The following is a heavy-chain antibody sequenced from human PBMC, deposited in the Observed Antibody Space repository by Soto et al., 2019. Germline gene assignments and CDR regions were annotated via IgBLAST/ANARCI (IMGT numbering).Heavy chain of an antibody. D-gene: IGHD3-22*01. CDR2: ISAYNGNT. V-gene: IGHV1-18*01. CDR3: ARTGLRYYYDSSGYSDFDY. J-gene: IGHJ4*02. Sequence: GASVKVSCKASGYTFTSYGISWVRQAPGQGLEWMGWISAYNGNTNYAQKLQGRVTMTTDTSTSTAYMELRSLRSDDTAVYYCARTGLRYYYDSSGYSDFDYWGQGTLVTVSS. CDR1: GYTFTSYG.